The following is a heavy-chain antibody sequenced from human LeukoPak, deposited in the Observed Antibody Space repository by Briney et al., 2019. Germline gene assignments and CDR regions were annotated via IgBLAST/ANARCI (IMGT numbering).Heavy chain of an antibody. Sequence: SETLSLTCIVSGGSIGSFNWWSWVRQPPGKGLEWIGEIYHSGSTKYNPSLKSRVTISIDKSKNQFSLKLNSLTAADTAVYYCARNHVELPFDSWGQGTLVTVSS. V-gene: IGHV4-4*02. CDR3: ARNHVELPFDS. CDR1: GGSIGSFNW. CDR2: IYHSGST. D-gene: IGHD3-10*01. J-gene: IGHJ4*02.